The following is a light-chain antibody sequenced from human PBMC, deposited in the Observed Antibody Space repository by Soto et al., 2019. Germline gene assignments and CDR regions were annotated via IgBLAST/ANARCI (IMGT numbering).Light chain of an antibody. Sequence: EIVWTQSPGTLSLSPGERATLSCRASQSVSSSYLAWYQQKPGQAPRLLIYGASSRATGIPDRFSGSGSGTDFTLTISRLEAEDFAVYYCQQYGSSPFTFGPGTKVDIK. V-gene: IGKV3-20*01. CDR2: GAS. CDR3: QQYGSSPFT. CDR1: QSVSSSY. J-gene: IGKJ3*01.